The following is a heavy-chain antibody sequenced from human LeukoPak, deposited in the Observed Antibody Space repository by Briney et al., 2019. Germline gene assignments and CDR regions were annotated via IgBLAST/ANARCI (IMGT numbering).Heavy chain of an antibody. Sequence: GGSLRLSCAASGFTFRSYAMSWVRQAPGKGLEWVSSLSSSGGSTYDADSVKGRFTISRDNSKNTLYLQMNSLRAEDTAVYFCAKPSSGYTSFHIWGRGTMVTVSS. CDR2: LSSSGGST. CDR1: GFTFRSYA. D-gene: IGHD3-22*01. CDR3: AKPSSGYTSFHI. V-gene: IGHV3-23*01. J-gene: IGHJ3*02.